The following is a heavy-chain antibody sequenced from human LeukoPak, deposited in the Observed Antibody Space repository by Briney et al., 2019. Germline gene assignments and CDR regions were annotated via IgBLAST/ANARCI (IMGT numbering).Heavy chain of an antibody. J-gene: IGHJ6*03. D-gene: IGHD3-16*01. CDR2: ISYDGSNK. V-gene: IGHV3-30-3*01. CDR3: AKDIPPFGYYYYMDV. CDR1: GFTFSNYA. Sequence: PGGSLRLSCAASGFTFSNYAMHWVRQAPGKGLEWMAVISYDGSNKYYADSVKGRFTISRDNSKNTLYLQMNSLRAEDTAVYFCAKDIPPFGYYYYMDVWGKGTTVTVSS.